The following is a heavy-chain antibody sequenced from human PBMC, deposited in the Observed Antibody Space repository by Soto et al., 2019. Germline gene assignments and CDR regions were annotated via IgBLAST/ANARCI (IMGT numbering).Heavy chain of an antibody. CDR3: PRGLFWNPTVRGYCIVDD. J-gene: IGHJ6*03. CDR1: GGSFSGYY. D-gene: IGHD2-15*01. CDR2: INHSGST. V-gene: IGHV4-34*01. Sequence: SETLSLTCAVYGGSFSGYYWSWIRQPPGKGLEWIGEINHSGSTNYNPSLKSRVTISVDTSKNQFPLKLSSVTAADTAVYYSPRGLFWNPTVRGYCIVDDGGKGTTVT.